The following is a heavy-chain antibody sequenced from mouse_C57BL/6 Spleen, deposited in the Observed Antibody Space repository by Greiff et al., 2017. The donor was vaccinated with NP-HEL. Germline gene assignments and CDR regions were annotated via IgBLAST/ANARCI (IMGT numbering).Heavy chain of an antibody. V-gene: IGHV1-80*01. CDR1: GYAFSSYW. J-gene: IGHJ2*01. D-gene: IGHD4-1*01. Sequence: VQLQQSGAELVKPGASVKISCKASGYAFSSYWMNWVKQRPGKGLEWIGQIYPGDGDTNYNGKFKGKATLTADKSSSTAYMQLSSLTSEDSAVYFCARSLTGTGDYFDYWGQGTTLTVSS. CDR2: IYPGDGDT. CDR3: ARSLTGTGDYFDY.